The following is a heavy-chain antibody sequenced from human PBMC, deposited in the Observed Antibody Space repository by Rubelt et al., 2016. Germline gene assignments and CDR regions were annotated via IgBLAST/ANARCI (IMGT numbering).Heavy chain of an antibody. Sequence: QVQLQESGPGLVKPSETLSLTCTVSSFSISSGHYWGWIRQPPGKGLEWIGSISHSGSAYYNPSLKSRITISVDTSENQFSLRLISVTAVDTAVDYCARDVRWSWHFDLWGRGTLVTVSS. CDR1: SFSISSGHY. J-gene: IGHJ2*01. CDR3: ARDVRWSWHFDL. D-gene: IGHD4-23*01. V-gene: IGHV4-38-2*02. CDR2: ISHSGSA.